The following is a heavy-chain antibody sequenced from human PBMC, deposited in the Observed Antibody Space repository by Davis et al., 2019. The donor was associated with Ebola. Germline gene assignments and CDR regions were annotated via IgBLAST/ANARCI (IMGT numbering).Heavy chain of an antibody. Sequence: GESLKISCKGSGYTFTDYWIGWVRQMPGKGLEWVAIIYPSDSDTRYSSSFQGRISISVDKSIHTAYLHLSSLRASDTGMYYCACTMTDAFDIWGQGTMVTVSS. J-gene: IGHJ3*02. V-gene: IGHV5-51*01. D-gene: IGHD3-22*01. CDR1: GYTFTDYW. CDR3: ACTMTDAFDI. CDR2: IYPSDSDT.